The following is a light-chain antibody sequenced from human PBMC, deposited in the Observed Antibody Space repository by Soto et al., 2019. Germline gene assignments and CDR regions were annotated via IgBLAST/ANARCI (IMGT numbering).Light chain of an antibody. Sequence: QSALTQPASVSGSPEQSITISCSGASSDVGSHYLVSWYQQQPGKAPKLIMYEGTKRPSGVPDRFSGSKSGNTASLIISGLQAADEAEYYCCCCSYAGSSSFRVLFGGGTQLTVL. CDR2: EGT. CDR3: CSYAGSSSFRVL. V-gene: IGLV2-23*03. J-gene: IGLJ2*01. CDR1: SSDVGSHYL.